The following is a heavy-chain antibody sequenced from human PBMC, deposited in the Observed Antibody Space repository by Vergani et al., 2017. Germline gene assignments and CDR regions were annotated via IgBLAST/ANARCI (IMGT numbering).Heavy chain of an antibody. Sequence: EVQLVESGGGLVQPGGSLRLSCAASGFTFSTYEMNWVRQAPGKGLEWVSYIGSSGSTIYYPDSVKGRFTISRDNAKNSLYLQMNSLRAEDTAVYYCAGRGLTGYYYGMDVWGQGTTVTVSS. CDR2: IGSSGSTI. V-gene: IGHV3-48*03. J-gene: IGHJ6*02. D-gene: IGHD4/OR15-4a*01. CDR1: GFTFSTYE. CDR3: AGRGLTGYYYGMDV.